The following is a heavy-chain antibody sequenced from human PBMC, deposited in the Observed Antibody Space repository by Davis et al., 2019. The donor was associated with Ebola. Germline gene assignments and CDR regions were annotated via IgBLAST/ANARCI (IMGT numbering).Heavy chain of an antibody. CDR3: ARHKGNYYYGMDV. J-gene: IGHJ6*02. CDR1: GGSISSYY. D-gene: IGHD6-13*01. CDR2: IYYSGST. Sequence: SETLSLTCTVSGGSISSYYWSWIRQPSGKGLEWIGYIYYSGSTNYNPSLKSRVTISVDTSKNQFSLKLSSVTAADTAVYYCARHKGNYYYGMDVWGQGTTVTVSS. V-gene: IGHV4-59*08.